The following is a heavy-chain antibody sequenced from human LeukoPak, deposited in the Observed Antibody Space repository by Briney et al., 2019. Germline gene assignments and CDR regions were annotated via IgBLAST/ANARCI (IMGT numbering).Heavy chain of an antibody. J-gene: IGHJ5*02. V-gene: IGHV4-34*01. CDR1: GGSFSGYY. CDR3: ARGQWDRRFYP. Sequence: SETLSLTCAVYGGSFSGYYWSWIRQPPGKGLEWLGEIKHSGSANYNPSLKSRVTISVDTSKNQFSLKLTSVTVADTAVYYCARGQWDRRFYPWGQGTLVTVSS. D-gene: IGHD1-26*01. CDR2: IKHSGSA.